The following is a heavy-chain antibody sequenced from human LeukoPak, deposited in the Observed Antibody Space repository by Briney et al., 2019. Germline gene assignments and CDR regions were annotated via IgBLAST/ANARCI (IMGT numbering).Heavy chain of an antibody. Sequence: GGSLRLSCAASGFTFSSYAMHWVRQAPGKGLGGVAVISYDGSNKYYADSVKGRFTISRDNSKNTLYLQMNSLRAEDTAVYYCAKEYSGSPLGARGFDYWGQGTLVTVSS. CDR2: ISYDGSNK. V-gene: IGHV3-30-3*01. D-gene: IGHD1-26*01. J-gene: IGHJ4*02. CDR3: AKEYSGSPLGARGFDY. CDR1: GFTFSSYA.